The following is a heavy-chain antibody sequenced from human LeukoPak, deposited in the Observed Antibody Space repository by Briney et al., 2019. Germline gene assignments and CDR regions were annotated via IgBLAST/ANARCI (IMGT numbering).Heavy chain of an antibody. D-gene: IGHD4-17*01. CDR2: ISYDGSNK. Sequence: GGSLRLSCAASGFTFSSYALHWVRQAPGKGLEWVAVISYDGSNKYYADSVKGRFTISRDNSKNTLYLQMNSLRAEDTAVYYCARGGDYGDPAYYYYGMDVWGQGTTVTVSS. V-gene: IGHV3-30*14. CDR3: ARGGDYGDPAYYYYGMDV. J-gene: IGHJ6*02. CDR1: GFTFSSYA.